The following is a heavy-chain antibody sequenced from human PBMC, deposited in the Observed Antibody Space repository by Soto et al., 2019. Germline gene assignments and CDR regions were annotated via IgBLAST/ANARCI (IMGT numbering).Heavy chain of an antibody. D-gene: IGHD1-7*01. CDR3: ARQQPNYVSLDY. CDR1: GGSISSFGYY. CDR2: IYYSGST. J-gene: IGHJ4*02. Sequence: SETLSLTCTVSGGSISSFGYYWGWIRQPPGKGLEWIGSIYYSGSTYYNPSLKSRVTISVDTSKNQFSLKLTSVTAADTAVYYCARQQPNYVSLDYWGQGTQVTVSS. V-gene: IGHV4-39*01.